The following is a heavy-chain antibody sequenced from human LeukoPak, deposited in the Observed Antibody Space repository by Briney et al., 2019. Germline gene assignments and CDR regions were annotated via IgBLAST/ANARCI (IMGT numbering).Heavy chain of an antibody. CDR1: GGSISSNSYY. D-gene: IGHD6-19*01. Sequence: PSETLSLTCTVSGGSISSNSYYCSWVRHHPGNGLEWIGSIYYSGTTYYNPSLKSRLTISLDTSKNQFSLKLSSMTAADTAVYYCARQWLVSPLFDYWSQGTLVTVSS. V-gene: IGHV4-31*03. J-gene: IGHJ4*02. CDR3: ARQWLVSPLFDY. CDR2: IYYSGTT.